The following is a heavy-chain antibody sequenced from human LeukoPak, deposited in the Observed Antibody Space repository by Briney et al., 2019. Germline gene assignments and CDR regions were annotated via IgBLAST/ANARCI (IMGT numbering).Heavy chain of an antibody. CDR1: GGSISSYY. J-gene: IGHJ4*02. Sequence: PSETLSLTCTVSGGSISSYYWSWNRQPPGKGLEWIGYIYYSGSTNYNPSLKSRVTISVDTSKNQFSLRLSAVTAADTAVYYCARICWERRDYFDYWGQGTLVTVSS. D-gene: IGHD1-26*01. V-gene: IGHV4-59*08. CDR3: ARICWERRDYFDY. CDR2: IYYSGST.